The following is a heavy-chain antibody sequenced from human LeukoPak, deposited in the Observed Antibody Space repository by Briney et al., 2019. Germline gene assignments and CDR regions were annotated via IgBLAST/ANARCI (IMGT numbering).Heavy chain of an antibody. V-gene: IGHV4-39*07. D-gene: IGHD6-19*01. CDR2: IDYGGST. Sequence: SETLSLTCTVSGDSSYNRIYYWGWIRQPPGKGLEWIGSIDYGGSTYYNPSLKSRATISVDTSKNQFSLKLSSVTAADTAVYYCAREYTLYRSGWFLDYWGQGAVVTVSP. CDR1: GDSSYNRIYY. CDR3: AREYTLYRSGWFLDY. J-gene: IGHJ4*02.